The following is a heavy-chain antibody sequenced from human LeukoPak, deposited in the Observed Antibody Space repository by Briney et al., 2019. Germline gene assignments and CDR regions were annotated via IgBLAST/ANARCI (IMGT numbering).Heavy chain of an antibody. CDR1: GGSFSGYY. J-gene: IGHJ4*02. CDR3: ARGPPRYYYDSSGYHGEYYFDY. D-gene: IGHD3-22*01. Sequence: ETLSLTCAVYGGSFSGYYWSWIRQPPGKGLEWIGEINHGGSTNYNPSLKSRVTISVDTSKNQFSLKLSPVTAADTAVYYCARGPPRYYYDSSGYHGEYYFDYWGQGTLVTVSS. V-gene: IGHV4-34*01. CDR2: INHGGST.